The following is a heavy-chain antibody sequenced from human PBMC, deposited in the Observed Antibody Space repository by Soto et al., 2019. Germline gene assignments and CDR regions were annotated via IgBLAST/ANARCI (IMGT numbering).Heavy chain of an antibody. J-gene: IGHJ3*02. CDR3: ARWMRSSGCFRAFDI. V-gene: IGHV4-30-2*01. D-gene: IGHD3-22*01. CDR2: ISHSGST. Sequence: SETLSLTCAVSGGSISSGAYSWSWIRQPPGKGLEWIGFISHSGSTSYNPSIKSRVTISVDISKHQFSLKLGSMTAADTAIYYCARWMRSSGCFRAFDIWGQGTMVTVSS. CDR1: GGSISSGAYS.